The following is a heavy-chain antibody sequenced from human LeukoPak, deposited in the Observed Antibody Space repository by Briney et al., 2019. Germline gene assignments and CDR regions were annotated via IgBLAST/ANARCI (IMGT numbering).Heavy chain of an antibody. J-gene: IGHJ4*02. CDR2: IYYSGST. CDR3: ARETYYDILTGYSSDY. D-gene: IGHD3-9*01. Sequence: LRLSCAASGFTFSSYTMNWVRQPPGKGLEWIGYIYYSGSTYYNPSLKSRVTISVDTSKNQFSLKLSSVTAADTAVYYCARETYYDILTGYSSDYWGQGTLVTVSS. V-gene: IGHV4-30-4*08. CDR1: GFTFSSYT.